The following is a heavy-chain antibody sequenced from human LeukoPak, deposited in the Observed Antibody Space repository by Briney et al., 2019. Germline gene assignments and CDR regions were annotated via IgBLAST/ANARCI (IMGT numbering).Heavy chain of an antibody. V-gene: IGHV3-72*01. CDR3: ARSGPFYCSGGSCHRFEYYYYMDV. J-gene: IGHJ6*03. CDR1: GFTFSDHY. CDR2: TRNKANSYTT. Sequence: GGSLRLSCAASGFTFSDHYMDWVRQAPGKGLEWVGRTRNKANSYTTEYAASVKGRFTISRDDSKNSLYLQMNSLKTEDTAVYYCARSGPFYCSGGSCHRFEYYYYMDVWGKGTTVTVSS. D-gene: IGHD2-15*01.